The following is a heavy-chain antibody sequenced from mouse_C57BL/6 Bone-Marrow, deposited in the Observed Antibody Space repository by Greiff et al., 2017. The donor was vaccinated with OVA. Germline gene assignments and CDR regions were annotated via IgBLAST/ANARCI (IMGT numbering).Heavy chain of an antibody. Sequence: DVHLVESGAELVRPGASVKLSCTASGFNIKDDYMHWVKQRPEQGLEWIGWIDPENGDTEYASKFQGKATITADTSSNTAYLQLSSLTSEDTAVYYCTTDYSNPWFAYWGQGTLVTVSA. CDR3: TTDYSNPWFAY. CDR2: IDPENGDT. J-gene: IGHJ3*01. V-gene: IGHV14-4*01. CDR1: GFNIKDDY. D-gene: IGHD2-5*01.